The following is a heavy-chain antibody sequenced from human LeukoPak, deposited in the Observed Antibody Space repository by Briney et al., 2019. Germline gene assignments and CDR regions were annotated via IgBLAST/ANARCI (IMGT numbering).Heavy chain of an antibody. V-gene: IGHV3-23*01. CDR3: AKEDRTASSGYSDY. Sequence: GGSLRLSCAASGFTFSSYAMSWVRQAPGKGLEWVSDISGSGGSGGNTYYADSVKGRFTISRDNSKNTLYLLMNSLRAEDTAVYYCAKEDRTASSGYSDYWGQGTLVTVSS. D-gene: IGHD3-22*01. CDR1: GFTFSSYA. CDR2: ISGSGGSGGNT. J-gene: IGHJ4*02.